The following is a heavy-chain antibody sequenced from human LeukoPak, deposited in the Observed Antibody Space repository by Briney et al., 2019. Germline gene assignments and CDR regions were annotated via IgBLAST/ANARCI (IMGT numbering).Heavy chain of an antibody. CDR2: INHSGST. D-gene: IGHD2-2*01. CDR3: ARGRRRGYCSSTSCSSPFGY. V-gene: IGHV4-34*01. Sequence: SETLSLTCAVYGGSFSGYYWSWIRQPPGKGLEWIGEINHSGSTNYNPSLKSRVTISVDTSKNRFSLKLSSVTAADTAVYYCARGRRRGYCSSTSCSSPFGYWGQGTLVTVSS. J-gene: IGHJ4*02. CDR1: GGSFSGYY.